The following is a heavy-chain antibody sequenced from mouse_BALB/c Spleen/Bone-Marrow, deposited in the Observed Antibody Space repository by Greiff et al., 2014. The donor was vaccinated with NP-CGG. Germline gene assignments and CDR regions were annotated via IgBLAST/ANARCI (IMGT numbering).Heavy chain of an antibody. D-gene: IGHD2-3*01. J-gene: IGHJ2*01. CDR3: AREGGYDGCSGHFDY. Sequence: QVQLKESGAELARPGASVRMSCKASGYSFTSYTMHWLKQRPGQGLEWIAYIVPSSAYSNYNQKFKDKATLTADRSSSTAYMQLNSLTSEDSADYYCAREGGYDGCSGHFDYWGPGTTLTVSS. CDR1: GYSFTSYT. CDR2: IVPSSAYS. V-gene: IGHV1-4*01.